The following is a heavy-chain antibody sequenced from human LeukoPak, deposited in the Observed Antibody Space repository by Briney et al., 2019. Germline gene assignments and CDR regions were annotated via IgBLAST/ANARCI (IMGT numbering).Heavy chain of an antibody. CDR3: ASYMVAAGTKYYFDH. Sequence: ETLSLTCTVSGGSISISNYYWAWLRQPPGKGLEWIASINYSGSTYYNPSLRSRVTTSVDTSKNQFSLKVSSVTAADTAVYYCASYMVAAGTKYYFDHWGQGTLVTVSS. CDR2: INYSGST. J-gene: IGHJ4*02. D-gene: IGHD6-13*01. CDR1: GGSISISNYY. V-gene: IGHV4-39*01.